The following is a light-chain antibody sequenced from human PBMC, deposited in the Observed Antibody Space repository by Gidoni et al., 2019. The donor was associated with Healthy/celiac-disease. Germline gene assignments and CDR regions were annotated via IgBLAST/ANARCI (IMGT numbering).Light chain of an antibody. V-gene: IGKV3-15*01. Sequence: EIVMTQSPATLSVSPGERATLSCMASQSVSINLAWYQQKPGQAPSLIIYGASTRATGIPARFSGSGSGTEFTLTISSLQSEDFAVYYCQQYNNWPPLTFGGGTKVEIK. CDR3: QQYNNWPPLT. CDR2: GAS. CDR1: QSVSIN. J-gene: IGKJ4*01.